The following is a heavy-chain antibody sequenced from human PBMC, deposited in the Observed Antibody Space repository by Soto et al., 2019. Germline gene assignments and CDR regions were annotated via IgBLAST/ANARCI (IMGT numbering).Heavy chain of an antibody. CDR3: ARDGRNDRSSHIVVVPAAKDY. D-gene: IGHD2-2*01. V-gene: IGHV1-18*01. J-gene: IGHJ4*02. CDR2: ISAYNGNT. Sequence: ASVKVSCKASGYTFTSYGISWVRQAPGQGLEWMGWISAYNGNTNYAQKLQGRVTMTTDTSTRTAYMGLRSLRSDDTAVYYCARDGRNDRSSHIVVVPAAKDYWGQGTLVTVSS. CDR1: GYTFTSYG.